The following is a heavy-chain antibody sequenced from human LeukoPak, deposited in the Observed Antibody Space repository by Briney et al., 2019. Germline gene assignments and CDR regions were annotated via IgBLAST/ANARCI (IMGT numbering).Heavy chain of an antibody. Sequence: SETLSLTCTVSGGSISSYYWSWIRQPPGKGLEWIGYIYYSGSTNYNPSLKSRVTISVDTSKNQFSLKLSSVTAADTAVYYCARGAGGYDFWSGYYAYYYYGMDVWGQGTTVTVSS. J-gene: IGHJ6*02. CDR3: ARGAGGYDFWSGYYAYYYYGMDV. V-gene: IGHV4-59*01. D-gene: IGHD3-3*01. CDR1: GGSISSYY. CDR2: IYYSGST.